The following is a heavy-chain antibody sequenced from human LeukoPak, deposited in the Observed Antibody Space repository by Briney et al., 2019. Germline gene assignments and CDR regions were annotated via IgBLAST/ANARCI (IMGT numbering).Heavy chain of an antibody. D-gene: IGHD3/OR15-3a*01. CDR3: ARQTGSGLFILP. Sequence: PSETLSLTCTVSGYSISSGYYWGWIRQPPGKGLEWIGSVYYSGNTYYNASLKSQVSISIDTSKNQFSLKLTSVTAADTAVYYCARQTGSGLFILPGGQGTLVTVSS. V-gene: IGHV4-38-2*02. CDR1: GYSISSGYY. J-gene: IGHJ4*02. CDR2: VYYSGNT.